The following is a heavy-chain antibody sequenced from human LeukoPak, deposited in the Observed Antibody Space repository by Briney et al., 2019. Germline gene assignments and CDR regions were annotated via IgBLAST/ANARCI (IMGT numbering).Heavy chain of an antibody. D-gene: IGHD3-3*01. CDR3: ARDRDTYYDFWSGYSEEGFDP. CDR1: GYTFTSYA. Sequence: GASVKVSCKASGYTFTSYAMHWVRQAPGQRLEWMGWINAGNGNTKYSQKFQGRVTITRDTSASTAYMELSSLRSEDTAVYYCARDRDTYYDFWSGYSEEGFDPWGQGTLVTVSS. CDR2: INAGNGNT. J-gene: IGHJ5*02. V-gene: IGHV1-3*01.